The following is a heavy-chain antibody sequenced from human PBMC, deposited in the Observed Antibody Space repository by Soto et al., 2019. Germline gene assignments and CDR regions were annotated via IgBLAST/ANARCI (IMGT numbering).Heavy chain of an antibody. V-gene: IGHV4-30-2*01. Sequence: QVQLQESGSGLVKPSQTLSLTCTVSGDSIICSGYSWCWIRLPPGKGLEWIGYIYHSETTNYNPSLKSRVTISVDRSKNQLSLELKSVATADTAVYYCARDSRSTTTYGLDVWGQGTTVTVSS. CDR1: GDSIICSGYS. J-gene: IGHJ6*02. CDR2: IYHSETT. CDR3: ARDSRSTTTYGLDV. D-gene: IGHD4-4*01.